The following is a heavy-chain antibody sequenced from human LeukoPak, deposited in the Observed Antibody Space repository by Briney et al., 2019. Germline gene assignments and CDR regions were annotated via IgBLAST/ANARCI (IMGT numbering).Heavy chain of an antibody. CDR1: GGSITSSSYW. V-gene: IGHV4-39*01. D-gene: IGHD6-19*01. Sequence: SETLSLTRTVSGGSITSSSYWWGWIRQPPGKELEWIGNIYHSGSTNYNPSLNSRLIISVDTSKNQFSLKLTSVTAADTAVYYCASRFRYTSGWYYDSWGQGTLVTVSS. CDR3: ASRFRYTSGWYYDS. CDR2: IYHSGST. J-gene: IGHJ4*02.